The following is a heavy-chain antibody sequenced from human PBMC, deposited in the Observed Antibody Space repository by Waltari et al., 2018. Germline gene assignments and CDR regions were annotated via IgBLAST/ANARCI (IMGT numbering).Heavy chain of an antibody. Sequence: QVQLVQSGAEVKKPGASVKVSCKASGYTFTSYAMHWVRQAPGQRLEWMGWINAGNGNTKYSQEFQGRVTITRDTSASTAYMELSSLRSEDMAVYYCARGDDSSGYRPFDYWGQGTLVTVSS. CDR3: ARGDDSSGYRPFDY. V-gene: IGHV1-3*03. CDR1: GYTFTSYA. D-gene: IGHD3-22*01. J-gene: IGHJ4*02. CDR2: INAGNGNT.